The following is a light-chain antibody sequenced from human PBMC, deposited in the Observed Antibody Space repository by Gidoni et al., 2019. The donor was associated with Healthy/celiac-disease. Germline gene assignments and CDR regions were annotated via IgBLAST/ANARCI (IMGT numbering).Light chain of an antibody. CDR1: SSDVGGYNY. Sequence: QSALTQPRSVSGSPGQSVTSSCTGTSSDVGGYNYVSCYQQHPGKAPNLMIYDVSKRPSGVPDRFSASKSGNTASLTISGLQAEDEADYYCCSYAGSYTYVVFGGGTKLTVL. CDR3: CSYAGSYTYVV. V-gene: IGLV2-11*01. CDR2: DVS. J-gene: IGLJ2*01.